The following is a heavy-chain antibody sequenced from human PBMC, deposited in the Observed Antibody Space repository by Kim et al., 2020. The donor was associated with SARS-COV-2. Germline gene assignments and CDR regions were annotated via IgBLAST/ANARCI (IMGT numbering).Heavy chain of an antibody. D-gene: IGHD2-15*01. CDR1: GFTFSSYG. V-gene: IGHV3-30*18. CDR3: AKDSHGGGSYLVGY. CDR2: ISYDGSKE. Sequence: GGSLRLSCAASGFTFSSYGMHWVRQTPGKGLEWVAVISYDGSKEFYADPVEGRFTISRDNSKSTLYLQMNSLTVEDSAVYYCAKDSHGGGSYLVGYWGQG. J-gene: IGHJ4*02.